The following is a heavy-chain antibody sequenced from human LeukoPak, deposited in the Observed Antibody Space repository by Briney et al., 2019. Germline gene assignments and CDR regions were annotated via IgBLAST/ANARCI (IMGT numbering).Heavy chain of an antibody. D-gene: IGHD3-3*01. CDR3: ARDRSGYANDAFDF. V-gene: IGHV3-30-3*01. Sequence: PGRSLRLSCAASGFTFSDYAMHWVRQAPGKGLEWVAVLSYGGTNKYYADSVKGRFTISRDNPKNTMFLQMNSLRAEDTAVYHCARDRSGYANDAFDFWGQGPMVTVS. J-gene: IGHJ3*01. CDR1: GFTFSDYA. CDR2: LSYGGTNK.